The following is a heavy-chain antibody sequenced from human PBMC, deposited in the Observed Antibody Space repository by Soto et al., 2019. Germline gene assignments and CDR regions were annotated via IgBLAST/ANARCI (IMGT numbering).Heavy chain of an antibody. CDR1: GFTFSSYA. J-gene: IGHJ6*02. CDR3: AKDRGGSCLTGGMAV. V-gene: IGHV3-23*01. CDR2: ISGSGGST. Sequence: GGSLRLSCAASGFTFSSYAMSWVRQAPGKGLEWVSAISGSGGSTYYADSVKGRFTISRDNSKNTLYLQMNSLRAEDTAVYYWAKDRGGSCLTGGMAVWGQGSTVPVSS. D-gene: IGHD3-10*01.